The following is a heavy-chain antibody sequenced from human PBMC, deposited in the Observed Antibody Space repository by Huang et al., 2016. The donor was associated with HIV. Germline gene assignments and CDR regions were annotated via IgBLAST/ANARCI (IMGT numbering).Heavy chain of an antibody. Sequence: VQLVESGGGVVQPGRSLRLACAASGFSFSTYGLHWVRQDPGKGLELVAVISYDGSNKYYAHSVKGRFTISRDTSENKVYLQMNSLRHEDTAVYYCAKDGADEEWDIDYWGQGTLVTVSS. CDR3: AKDGADEEWDIDY. V-gene: IGHV3-30*18. J-gene: IGHJ4*02. CDR2: ISYDGSNK. D-gene: IGHD1-26*01. CDR1: GFSFSTYG.